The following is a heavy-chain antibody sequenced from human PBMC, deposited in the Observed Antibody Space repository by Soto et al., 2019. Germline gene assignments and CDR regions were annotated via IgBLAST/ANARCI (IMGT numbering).Heavy chain of an antibody. CDR2: ISYGGST. Sequence: QVQLQEWGPGLVKPSQTLSLTCTVSGGSINSGGYCWSWIRQHPGKGLDWIGCISYGGSTSYNPSLKSRVTISVDTSKNQFSLKLTSVTAADTAVYYCSKGILVWGQGALITVSS. V-gene: IGHV4-31*03. CDR3: SKGILV. D-gene: IGHD5-18*01. CDR1: GGSINSGGYC. J-gene: IGHJ4*02.